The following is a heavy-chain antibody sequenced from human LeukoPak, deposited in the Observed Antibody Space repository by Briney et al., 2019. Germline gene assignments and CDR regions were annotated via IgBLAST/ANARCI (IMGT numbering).Heavy chain of an antibody. CDR2: INHSGST. CDR1: GYSISSGYY. Sequence: SETLSLTCTVSGYSISSGYYWGWIRQPPGKGLEWIGSINHSGSTNYNPSLKSRVTISVDTSKNQFSLKLSSVTAADTAVYYCARGRGIVVVPAAKAGAFDIWGQGTMVTVSS. V-gene: IGHV4-38-2*02. CDR3: ARGRGIVVVPAAKAGAFDI. D-gene: IGHD2-2*01. J-gene: IGHJ3*02.